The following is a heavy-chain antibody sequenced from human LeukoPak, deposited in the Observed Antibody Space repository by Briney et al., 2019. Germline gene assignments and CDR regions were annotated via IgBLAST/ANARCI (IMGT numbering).Heavy chain of an antibody. J-gene: IGHJ3*02. Sequence: GGSLRLSCTASGFTFSDYYMNWIRQAPGKGLEWVSYISSSGSTIYYADSVKGRFTISRDNAKNSLYLQMNSLRAEDTAVYYCARDGGHTGDDAFDIWGQGTMVTVSS. CDR1: GFTFSDYY. V-gene: IGHV3-11*01. D-gene: IGHD3-16*01. CDR3: ARDGGHTGDDAFDI. CDR2: ISSSGSTI.